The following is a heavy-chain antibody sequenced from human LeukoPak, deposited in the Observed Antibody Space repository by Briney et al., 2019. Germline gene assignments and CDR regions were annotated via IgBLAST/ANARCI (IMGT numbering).Heavy chain of an antibody. CDR1: GGSVSSGTSY. Sequence: PSETLSLTCTVSGGSVSSGTSYWSWIGQPPGKGLEWIGYMHHSGSTNYNPSLKTPVTISVDTSKNQFSLKLSSVTAADTAVYYCAREVVGDNYGMDVWGEGTTVTVSS. CDR3: AREVVGDNYGMDV. V-gene: IGHV4-61*01. D-gene: IGHD1-26*01. CDR2: MHHSGST. J-gene: IGHJ6*04.